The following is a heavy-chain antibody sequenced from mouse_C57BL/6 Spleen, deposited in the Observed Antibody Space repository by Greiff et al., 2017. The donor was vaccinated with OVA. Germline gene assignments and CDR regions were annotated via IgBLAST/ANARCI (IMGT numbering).Heavy chain of an antibody. V-gene: IGHV1-59*01. Sequence: VKLQQPGAELVRPGTSVKLSCKASGYTFTSYWMHWVKQRPGQGLEWIGVIVPSDSYTYYNQKFKGKATLTVDTSSSTAYMQLSTLTSEDSAVYYCARPPPYYSSDDYWGQGTTLTVSS. CDR2: IVPSDSYT. CDR1: GYTFTSYW. CDR3: ARPPPYYSSDDY. D-gene: IGHD2-12*01. J-gene: IGHJ2*01.